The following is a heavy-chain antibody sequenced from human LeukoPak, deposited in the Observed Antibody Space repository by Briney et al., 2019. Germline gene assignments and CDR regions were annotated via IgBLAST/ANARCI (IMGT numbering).Heavy chain of an antibody. Sequence: GGSLRLSCAASGFTFSSYGMHWVRQAPGKGLEWVAVIWYDGRNKYYGDSVKGRFTISRDNSKNTLYLQMNSLRAEDTAVYYCARESGAGPFDYWGQGTLVTVSS. CDR2: IWYDGRNK. CDR1: GFTFSSYG. J-gene: IGHJ4*02. CDR3: ARESGAGPFDY. V-gene: IGHV3-33*01. D-gene: IGHD3-10*01.